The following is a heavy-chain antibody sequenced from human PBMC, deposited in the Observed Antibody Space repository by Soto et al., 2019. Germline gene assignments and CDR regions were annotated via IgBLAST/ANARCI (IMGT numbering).Heavy chain of an antibody. Sequence: EVQLVESGGGLVKPGGSLRLSCAASGFTFSSYSMNWVRQAPGKGLEWVSSISSSSSYIYYADSVKGRFTISRDNAKNSLYLQMNSLRAEDTAVYYCARVGKWYCDWVGYYYGMDVWGQGTTVTVSS. D-gene: IGHD3-9*01. J-gene: IGHJ6*02. CDR2: ISSSSSYI. CDR3: ARVGKWYCDWVGYYYGMDV. V-gene: IGHV3-21*01. CDR1: GFTFSSYS.